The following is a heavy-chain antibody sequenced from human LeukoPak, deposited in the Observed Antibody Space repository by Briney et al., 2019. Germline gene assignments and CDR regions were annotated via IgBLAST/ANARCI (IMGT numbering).Heavy chain of an antibody. CDR3: ARGRTIFGVVTLYYYYMDV. D-gene: IGHD3-3*01. Sequence: PSETLSLTCTVSGYSISSGYYWGWIRQPPGKGLEWIGEINHSGSTNYNPSLKSRVTISVDTSKNQFSLKLSSVTAADTAVYYCARGRTIFGVVTLYYYYMDVWGKGTTVTVSS. CDR2: INHSGST. V-gene: IGHV4-38-2*02. J-gene: IGHJ6*03. CDR1: GYSISSGYY.